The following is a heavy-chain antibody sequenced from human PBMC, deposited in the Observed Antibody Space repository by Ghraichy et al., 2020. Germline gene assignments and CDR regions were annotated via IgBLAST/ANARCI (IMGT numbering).Heavy chain of an antibody. CDR3: AVKQTGLDF. J-gene: IGHJ4*02. CDR1: QFFVGDNY. CDR2: LYADGTT. Sequence: GESLNISCAASQFFVGDNYMTWVRQAAGKGLEWVSHLYADGTTAYADSVRGRFTISRDNSKNTLFLHMNSLRVEDTALYYCAVKQTGLDFWGQGILVTVSS. V-gene: IGHV3-53*01.